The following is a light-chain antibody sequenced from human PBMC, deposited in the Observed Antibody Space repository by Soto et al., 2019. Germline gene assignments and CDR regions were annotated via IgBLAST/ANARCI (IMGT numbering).Light chain of an antibody. V-gene: IGLV2-11*01. Sequence: QSALTQPRSVSGSPGQSGTISCTGTSSDVGGYNYVSWYQQHPGKAPQVIIYDVSKRPSGVPDRFSGSKSGNTASLTISGLQAEDETDYYCCSYAGSDSLVFGGGTKLTVL. CDR3: CSYAGSDSLV. CDR2: DVS. J-gene: IGLJ2*01. CDR1: SSDVGGYNY.